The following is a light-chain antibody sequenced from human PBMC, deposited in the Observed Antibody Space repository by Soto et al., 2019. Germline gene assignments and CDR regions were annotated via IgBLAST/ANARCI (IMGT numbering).Light chain of an antibody. CDR2: GAS. CDR3: QQYGSSPPNT. V-gene: IGKV3-20*01. Sequence: EIVLTQSPGTLSLSPGERATLSCRASQSVSSSYLAWYQQKPGQAPRLLIYGASSRATGIPDRFSGSGSGTDFPLTISRLEPEEFAVYYCQQYGSSPPNTFGQGTKLEIK. CDR1: QSVSSSY. J-gene: IGKJ2*01.